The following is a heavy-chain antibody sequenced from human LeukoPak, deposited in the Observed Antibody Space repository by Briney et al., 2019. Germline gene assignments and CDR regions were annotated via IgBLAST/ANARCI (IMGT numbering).Heavy chain of an antibody. CDR2: IIPIFGTA. CDR1: GGTFSSYA. J-gene: IGHJ3*02. Sequence: WASVKVSCKASGGTFSSYAISWVRQAPGQGLEWMGGIIPIFGTANYAQKFQGRVTITADESTSTAYMELSSLRSEDTAVYYCARVGGFGQWLVRHKGAFDIWDQGTMVTVSS. CDR3: ARVGGFGQWLVRHKGAFDI. V-gene: IGHV1-69*13. D-gene: IGHD6-19*01.